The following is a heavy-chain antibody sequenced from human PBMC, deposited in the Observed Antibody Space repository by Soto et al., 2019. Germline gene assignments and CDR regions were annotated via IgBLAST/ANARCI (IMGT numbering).Heavy chain of an antibody. CDR2: IYPGDSDT. CDR1: GYSFTSHW. CDR3: ARADYYHSSGYRLFDH. J-gene: IGHJ4*02. V-gene: IGHV5-51*01. D-gene: IGHD3-22*01. Sequence: GESLKISCKGSGYSFTSHWIRWVRQMPGKGLEWMGLIYPGDSDTRYRPSFQGQVTISANKSISTAYLQWSSLKASDTAMYYFARADYYHSSGYRLFDHWGQGTLVTVSS.